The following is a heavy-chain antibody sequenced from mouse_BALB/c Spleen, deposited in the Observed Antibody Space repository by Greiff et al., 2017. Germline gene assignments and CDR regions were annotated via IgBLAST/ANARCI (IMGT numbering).Heavy chain of an antibody. CDR1: GFSLTSYG. D-gene: IGHD3-2*01. CDR3: AKSKTARGRGYVDY. V-gene: IGHV2-3*01. Sequence: VMLVESGPGLVAPSQSLSITCTVSGFSLTSYGVSWVRQPPGKGLEWLGVIWGDGSTNYHSALISRLSISKDNSKSQVFLKLNSLQTDDTATYYWAKSKTARGRGYVDYWGQGTTLTVSS. J-gene: IGHJ2*01. CDR2: IWGDGST.